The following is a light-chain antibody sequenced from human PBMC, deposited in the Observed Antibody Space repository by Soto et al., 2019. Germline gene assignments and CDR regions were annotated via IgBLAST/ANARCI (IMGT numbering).Light chain of an antibody. CDR1: QSVSTN. J-gene: IGKJ1*01. V-gene: IGKV3-15*01. CDR2: NAL. CDR3: QQYQIDWT. Sequence: EIVMTQSPATLSVSPGERATLSCRASQSVSTNLAWYQQKPGQAPRLLIYNALTRATGIPARFSGSGSGTEFTLTISSLQPDDFATYYCQQYQIDWTFGQGTKV.